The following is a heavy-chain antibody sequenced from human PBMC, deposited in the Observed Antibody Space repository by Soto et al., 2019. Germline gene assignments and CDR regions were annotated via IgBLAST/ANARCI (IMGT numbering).Heavy chain of an antibody. Sequence: SETLSLTCTVSGASISSYYWSWIRQPPGKGLEWIGYIYYRGSTNYNPSLKSRVTISIDMSENQFSLKLSAVTAADTAVYYCARVSGSYHYGMDVWGKGTTVTVSS. CDR2: IYYRGST. D-gene: IGHD1-26*01. J-gene: IGHJ6*04. CDR3: ARVSGSYHYGMDV. CDR1: GASISSYY. V-gene: IGHV4-59*08.